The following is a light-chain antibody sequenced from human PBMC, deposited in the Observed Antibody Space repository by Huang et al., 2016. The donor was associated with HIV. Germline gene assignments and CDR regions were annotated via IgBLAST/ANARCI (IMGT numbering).Light chain of an antibody. CDR2: GAS. CDR1: QRVSSN. CDR3: QQYDNWPPYT. V-gene: IGKV3-15*01. Sequence: EIVMTQSPATLSVSPGERATLSCRASQRVSSNLAWYQQKPGQAPRLRIYGASTRATGIPARFSGSRSGTEFTLTISGRQSEDFAVYYCQQYDNWPPYTFGQGTKLEIK. J-gene: IGKJ2*01.